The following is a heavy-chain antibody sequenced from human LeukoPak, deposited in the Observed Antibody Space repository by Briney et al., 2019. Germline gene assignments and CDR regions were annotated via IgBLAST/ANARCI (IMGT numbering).Heavy chain of an antibody. CDR3: AVRAAMAY. CDR2: ISGIGGST. Sequence: GGTLRLSCAASGFTFSSYGMSWVRQAPGRGLEWVSAISGIGGSTYYADSVKGRFTISRDNSKNTLYLQMNSLRAEDTAVYYCAVRAAMAYWGQGTLVTVSS. V-gene: IGHV3-23*01. J-gene: IGHJ4*02. CDR1: GFTFSSYG. D-gene: IGHD5-18*01.